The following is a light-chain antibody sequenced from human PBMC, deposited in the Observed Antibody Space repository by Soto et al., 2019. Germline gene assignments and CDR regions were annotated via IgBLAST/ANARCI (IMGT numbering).Light chain of an antibody. J-gene: IGKJ1*01. Sequence: DIQMTQSTSTLSASVGDRVTITCRASQTIFRWLAWYQQRPGKAPNLLISDASDLQSGVPSRFSGSGSGAEFTLTIGRLQPDDFATYYCQQYNSYPWTFGQGTKVEF. CDR1: QTIFRW. CDR3: QQYNSYPWT. CDR2: DAS. V-gene: IGKV1-5*01.